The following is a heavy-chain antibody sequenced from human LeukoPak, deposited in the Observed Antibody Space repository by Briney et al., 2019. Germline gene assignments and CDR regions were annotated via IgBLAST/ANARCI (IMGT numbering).Heavy chain of an antibody. J-gene: IGHJ4*02. Sequence: GGSLRLSCAASGFTFSDYYMSWIRQAPGKGLEWASYISSSGSTIYYAGSVKGRFTISRDNAKNSLYLQMNSLRAEDTAVYYCARDLEAVAGYFDYWGQGTLVTVSS. CDR3: ARDLEAVAGYFDY. V-gene: IGHV3-11*01. CDR2: ISSSGSTI. D-gene: IGHD6-19*01. CDR1: GFTFSDYY.